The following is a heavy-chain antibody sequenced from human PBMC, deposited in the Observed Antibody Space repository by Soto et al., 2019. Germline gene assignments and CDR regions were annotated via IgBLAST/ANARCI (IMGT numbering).Heavy chain of an antibody. D-gene: IGHD2-8*02. CDR3: AKATATGGGAFDI. Sequence: GGSLRLSCAASGFICSSYDMSWVRQAPGKGLEWVSTILVDGRTFYVDSMKGRFTISRDSSQNTVFLQVNSLTAGDTALYYCAKATATGGGAFDICGQGTMVTVSS. CDR2: ILVDGRT. V-gene: IGHV3-23*01. J-gene: IGHJ3*02. CDR1: GFICSSYD.